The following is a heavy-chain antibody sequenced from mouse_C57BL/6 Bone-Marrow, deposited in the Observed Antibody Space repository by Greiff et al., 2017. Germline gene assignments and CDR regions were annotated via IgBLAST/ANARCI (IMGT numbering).Heavy chain of an antibody. CDR2: IDPENGDT. Sequence: VQLQLSGAELVRPGASVKLSCTASGFNIKDDYMHWVKQRPEQGLEWIGWIDPENGDTEYASKFQGKATRTADQSSNPAYLQLSSLTSEDTAVYYCTTRDYGSSLFDYWGQGTTLTVSS. CDR3: TTRDYGSSLFDY. D-gene: IGHD1-1*01. CDR1: GFNIKDDY. J-gene: IGHJ2*01. V-gene: IGHV14-4*01.